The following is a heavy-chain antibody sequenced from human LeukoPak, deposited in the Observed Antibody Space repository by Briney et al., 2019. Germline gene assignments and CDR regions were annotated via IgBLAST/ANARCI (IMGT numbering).Heavy chain of an antibody. D-gene: IGHD3-22*01. CDR1: GYSFTSYW. V-gene: IGHV5-51*01. CDR2: IYPGDSDT. J-gene: IGHJ3*02. Sequence: GASLKISCKGSGYSFTSYWIGWVRQLPGKGLEWMGIIYPGDSDTRYSPSFQGQVTISADKSISTAYLQWSSLKASDTAMYYCARRPYYYDSSGYPPHDAFDIWGQGTMVTVSS. CDR3: ARRPYYYDSSGYPPHDAFDI.